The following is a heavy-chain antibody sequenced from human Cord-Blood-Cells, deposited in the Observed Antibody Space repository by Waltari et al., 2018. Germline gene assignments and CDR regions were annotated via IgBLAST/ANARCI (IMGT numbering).Heavy chain of an antibody. J-gene: IGHJ4*02. CDR2: IYHSWST. V-gene: IGHV4-38-2*01. CDR1: GYSISSIYC. D-gene: IGHD3-9*01. CDR3: ARIGGDYDILTGYYYFDY. Sequence: QVQLQESGPGLVKPSATLSLTCALSGYSISSIYCCGWFRRPPGKGLEWIGSIYHSWSTYYNPSLKSRVTISVDTSKNQFSLKLSSVTAADTAVYYCARIGGDYDILTGYYYFDYWGQGTLVTVSS.